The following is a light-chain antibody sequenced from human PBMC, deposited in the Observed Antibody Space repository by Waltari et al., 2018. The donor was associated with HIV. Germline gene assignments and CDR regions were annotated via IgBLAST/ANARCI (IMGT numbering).Light chain of an antibody. J-gene: IGLJ3*02. Sequence: QSALTQPPSTSGTPGQTVTIPCSGSSSNIGDNYVSWYQQLPGTAPKLLIYRNIQRPSGVRYRFSGSKSGTSASLAINDLRSEDEAEYHCAAWDDSLSGWVFGGGTNLTVL. CDR1: SSNIGDNY. V-gene: IGLV1-47*01. CDR3: AAWDDSLSGWV. CDR2: RNI.